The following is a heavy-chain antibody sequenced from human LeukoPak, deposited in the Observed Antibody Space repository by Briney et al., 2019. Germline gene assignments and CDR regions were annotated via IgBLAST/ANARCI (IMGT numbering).Heavy chain of an antibody. CDR3: AIGAGLYYDSSGYPPLRY. CDR1: GGTFISYA. J-gene: IGHJ4*02. V-gene: IGHV1-69*06. Sequence: SVNVSSMPSGGTFISYAIRWVRQAPGQGLERMARIIPIFGTANYTQKFQGRVTITADKSTSTAYMELSRLRSSDTAVFFFAIGAGLYYDSSGYPPLRYWGQGTLVTVSS. D-gene: IGHD3-22*01. CDR2: IIPIFGTA.